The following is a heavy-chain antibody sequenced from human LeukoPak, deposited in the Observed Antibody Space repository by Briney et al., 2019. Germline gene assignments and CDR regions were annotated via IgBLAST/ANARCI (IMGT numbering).Heavy chain of an antibody. D-gene: IGHD6-13*01. CDR3: ASRIATAGSVDY. CDR2: IDKGGSYS. CDR1: GFTFSDYW. Sequence: PGGSLRLFCAASGFTFSDYWMHWVRQAPGKGLVWVSRIDKGGSYSTYADSVRGRFTISRDNARNTLYMQMNSLRGEDTAVYYCASRIATAGSVDYWGQGTLVTVSS. V-gene: IGHV3-74*01. J-gene: IGHJ4*02.